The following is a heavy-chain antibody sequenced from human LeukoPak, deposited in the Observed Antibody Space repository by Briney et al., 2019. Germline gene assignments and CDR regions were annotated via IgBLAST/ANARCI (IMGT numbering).Heavy chain of an antibody. CDR1: GGSFSGYY. CDR2: INHSGST. CDR3: ARGHPGGYSSGWYAY. Sequence: SETLSLTCAVYGGSFSGYYWSWLRQPPGKGLEWIGEINHSGSTNYNPSLKSRVTISVDTSKNQFSLKLSSVTAADTAVYYCARGHPGGYSSGWYAYWGQGTLVTVSS. J-gene: IGHJ4*02. D-gene: IGHD6-19*01. V-gene: IGHV4-34*01.